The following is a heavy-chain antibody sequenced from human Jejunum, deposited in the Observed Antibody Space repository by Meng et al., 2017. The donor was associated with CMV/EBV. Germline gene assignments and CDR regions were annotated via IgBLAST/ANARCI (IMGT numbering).Heavy chain of an antibody. J-gene: IGHJ3*02. CDR3: AREGSLLEKDAFDI. CDR2: ISSDGSAK. Sequence: GFTCSSFSMHWVRQAPGKGLEWVTLISSDGSAKYYAGSVKGRFSISRDISMNTLYLQMNSLRPEDTAMYYCAREGSLLEKDAFDIWGQGTMVTVSS. V-gene: IGHV3-30-3*01. CDR1: GFTCSSFS. D-gene: IGHD3-3*01.